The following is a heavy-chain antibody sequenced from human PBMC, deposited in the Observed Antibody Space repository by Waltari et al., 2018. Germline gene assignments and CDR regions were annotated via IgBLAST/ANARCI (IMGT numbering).Heavy chain of an antibody. CDR1: GGSISSYY. CDR3: ARALCGGDCYYNYFDY. D-gene: IGHD2-21*02. J-gene: IGHJ4*02. V-gene: IGHV4-59*01. Sequence: QVQLQESGPGLVKPSETLSLTCTVSGGSISSYYWTWIRQPPGKGLEWIGYIYYSGSTNYNPSLKSRVTISVDTSKNQFSLKLSSVTAADTAVYYCARALCGGDCYYNYFDYWGQGTLVTVSS. CDR2: IYYSGST.